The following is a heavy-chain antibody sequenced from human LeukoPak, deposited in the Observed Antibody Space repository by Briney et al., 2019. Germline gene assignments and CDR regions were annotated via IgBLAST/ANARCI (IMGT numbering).Heavy chain of an antibody. CDR1: GASIRNNY. CDR2: IYTSGTT. D-gene: IGHD1-26*01. J-gene: IGHJ6*02. CDR3: ARDVPSAFSGTYVDV. V-gene: IGHV4-4*07. Sequence: SETLSLTCTVSGASIRNNYWSWIRQPAGKGLEWIGRIYTSGTTTYNPSLESRVTMSVDTSKNQFSLNLSPVTAADTAVYYCARDVPSAFSGTYVDVWGQGTTVTVSS.